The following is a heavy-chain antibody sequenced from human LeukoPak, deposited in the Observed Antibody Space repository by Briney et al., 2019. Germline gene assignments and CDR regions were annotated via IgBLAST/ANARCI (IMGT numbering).Heavy chain of an antibody. CDR3: ATANYYDSSGYDY. J-gene: IGHJ4*02. CDR2: ISWNSGSI. CDR1: GFTFYDYA. D-gene: IGHD3-22*01. V-gene: IGHV3-9*01. Sequence: GGSLRLSCAASGFTFYDYAMHWVRQAPGKGLEWVSGISWNSGSIGYADSVKGRFTISRDNAKNSLYLQMNSLRAEDTALYYCATANYYDSSGYDYWGQGTLVTVSS.